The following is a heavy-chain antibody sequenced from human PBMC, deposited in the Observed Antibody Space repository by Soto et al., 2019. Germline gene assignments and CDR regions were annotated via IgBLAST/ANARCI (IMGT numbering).Heavy chain of an antibody. J-gene: IGHJ4*02. V-gene: IGHV4-39*01. CDR3: AKKSDALASKPPDY. Sequence: QLQLQESGPGLVRPSETLSLTCAVSGGSISSSTSYCGWIRKPPGKGLEWIGCIDYRGSTYYNPSLKSRVTISVDTSKNQFSLKLTSVTAEDTAVYYCAKKSDALASKPPDYWGQGTLVTVAS. CDR1: GGSISSSTSY. D-gene: IGHD6-19*01. CDR2: IDYRGST.